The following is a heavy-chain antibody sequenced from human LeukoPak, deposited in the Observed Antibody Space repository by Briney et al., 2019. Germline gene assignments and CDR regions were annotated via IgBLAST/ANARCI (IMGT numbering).Heavy chain of an antibody. V-gene: IGHV3-11*01. CDR2: ISSSGTTM. J-gene: IGHJ4*02. D-gene: IGHD5-24*01. Sequence: PSETLSLTCTVSGGSISSSSYYWGWIRQPPGKGLEWVSYISSSGTTMYYADSVKGRFTISRDNAKNSLYLQMNSLRAEDTAVYYCARSHEMATAHFNYWGQGTLVTVSS. CDR1: GGSISSSSYY. CDR3: ARSHEMATAHFNY.